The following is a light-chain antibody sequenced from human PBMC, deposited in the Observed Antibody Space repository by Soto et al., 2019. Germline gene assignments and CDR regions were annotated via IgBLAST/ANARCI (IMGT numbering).Light chain of an antibody. CDR3: LQDYVYPWT. CDR2: EAS. J-gene: IGKJ1*01. Sequence: AIQVTQSPSSLSASVGDRVTISCRASQGIGNDLGWYQQKPGKAPKLLIYEASTLQTGVASRFSGSGSGTDFTLTISSLQPEGFATYYCLQDYVYPWTFGQGTKVEVK. V-gene: IGKV1-6*01. CDR1: QGIGND.